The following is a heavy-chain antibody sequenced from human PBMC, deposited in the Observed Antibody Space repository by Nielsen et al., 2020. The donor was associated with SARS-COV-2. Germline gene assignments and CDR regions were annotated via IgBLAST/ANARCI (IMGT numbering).Heavy chain of an antibody. CDR1: GGSISSSSYY. J-gene: IGHJ6*02. D-gene: IGHD4-17*01. Sequence: LETLSLTCTVSGGSISSSSYYWGWIRQPPGKGLEWIGSIYYSGSTYYNPSLKSRVTISVDTSKNQFSLKLSSVTAADTAVYYCARSIVDYGDWGNYFFGMDVWGQGTTVTVSS. V-gene: IGHV4-39*07. CDR2: IYYSGST. CDR3: ARSIVDYGDWGNYFFGMDV.